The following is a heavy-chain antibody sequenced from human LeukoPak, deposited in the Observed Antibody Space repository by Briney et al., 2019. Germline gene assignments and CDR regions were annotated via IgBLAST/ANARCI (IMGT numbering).Heavy chain of an antibody. CDR1: GGSISSYY. CDR3: ARHGGGYDFFDY. J-gene: IGHJ4*02. D-gene: IGHD5-12*01. CDR2: IYYSGST. Sequence: PSETLSLTCTVSGGSISSYYWSWIRQPPGKGLEWIGYIYYSGSTNYNPSLKSRVTISVDTSKNQFSLKLSSVTAADTAVYYCARHGGGYDFFDYWGQGTPVTVTS. V-gene: IGHV4-59*08.